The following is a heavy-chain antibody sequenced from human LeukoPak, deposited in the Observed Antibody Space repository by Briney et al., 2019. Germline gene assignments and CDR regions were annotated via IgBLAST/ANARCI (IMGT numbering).Heavy chain of an antibody. V-gene: IGHV3-53*01. D-gene: IGHD7-27*01. J-gene: IGHJ6*03. CDR2: IYSGGKT. Sequence: GGSLRLSCAASGFTVSSNYMSWVRQAPGKGLEWVSVIYSGGKTYYADSVKGRFTISRDNSKNTLYLQMNSLRAEDTAVYYCAKSKLGIYYYYYYMDVWGKGTTVTVSS. CDR1: GFTVSSNY. CDR3: AKSKLGIYYYYYYMDV.